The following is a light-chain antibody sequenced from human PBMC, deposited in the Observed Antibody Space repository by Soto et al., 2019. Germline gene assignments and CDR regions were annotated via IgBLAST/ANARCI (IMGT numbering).Light chain of an antibody. CDR1: DSVFTN. CDR3: QQYNDWPLPT. V-gene: IGKV3-15*01. CDR2: GAS. J-gene: IGKJ4*01. Sequence: EIVMTQSPATLFVSPGDGVTLSCRASDSVFTNLAWYQHKPGQAPRLLIYGASTRAAGIPARFSGSGSGTGFTLTISSQQSEDFAFYYCQQYNDWPLPTFGGGTKVEIK.